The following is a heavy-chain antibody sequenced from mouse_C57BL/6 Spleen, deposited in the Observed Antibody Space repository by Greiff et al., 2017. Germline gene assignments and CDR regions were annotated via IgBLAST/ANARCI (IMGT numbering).Heavy chain of an antibody. CDR2: ISDGGSYT. D-gene: IGHD3-2*02. CDR3: ARFLRTAQAYFDC. V-gene: IGHV5-4*01. J-gene: IGHJ2*01. Sequence: QLLESGGGLVKPGGSLKLSCAASGFTFSSYAMSWVRQTPEKRLEWVATISDGGSYTYYPDNVQGRFTISRDKAKNNLYLQMSHLKSEDTAMYYGARFLRTAQAYFDCGGQGTTLTVSS. CDR1: GFTFSSYA.